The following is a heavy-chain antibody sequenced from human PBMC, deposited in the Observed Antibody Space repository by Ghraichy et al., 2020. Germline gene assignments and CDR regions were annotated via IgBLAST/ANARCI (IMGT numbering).Heavy chain of an antibody. CDR1: GFTFRDYW. CDR3: ARKYSPIDY. D-gene: IGHD4-11*01. J-gene: IGHJ4*02. CDR2: IKEDGSDK. V-gene: IGHV3-7*01. Sequence: GGSLRLSCAASGFTFRDYWMSLVRRAPGKGLEWVANIKEDGSDKRYEDSVRGRFTISRDNAKNSVYLQLNNLRIEDTAVYYCARKYSPIDYWGQGTLVTVSS.